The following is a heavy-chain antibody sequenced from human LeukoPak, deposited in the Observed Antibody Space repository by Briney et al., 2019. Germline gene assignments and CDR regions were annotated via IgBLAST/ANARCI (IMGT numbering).Heavy chain of an antibody. CDR1: GYTFTGYY. Sequence: GASVKVSCKASGYTFTGYYMHWVRQAPGQGLEWMGWISPNSGGTNYAQKFQGRVTMTRDTSISTAYMELNRLTSDDTAVYYCARGGVAAAGVGYWGQGTLVTVSS. D-gene: IGHD6-13*01. J-gene: IGHJ4*02. CDR2: ISPNSGGT. V-gene: IGHV1-2*02. CDR3: ARGGVAAAGVGY.